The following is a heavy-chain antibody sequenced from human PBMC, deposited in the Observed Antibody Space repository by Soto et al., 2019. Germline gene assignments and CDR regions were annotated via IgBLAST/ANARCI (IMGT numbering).Heavy chain of an antibody. CDR1: GFTFSDYY. Sequence: VGSVRLSCAASGFTFSDYYMSWIRQAPGKGLEWVSYISSSGSTIYYADSVKGRFTISRDNAKNSLYLQMNSLRAEDTAVYYCARDAYGSGQNYYYYYGMDVWGQGTTVTVSS. CDR2: ISSSGSTI. J-gene: IGHJ6*02. V-gene: IGHV3-11*01. D-gene: IGHD3-10*01. CDR3: ARDAYGSGQNYYYYYGMDV.